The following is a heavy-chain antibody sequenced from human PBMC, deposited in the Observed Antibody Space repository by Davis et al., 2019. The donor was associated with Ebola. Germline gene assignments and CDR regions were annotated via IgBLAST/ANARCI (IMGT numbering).Heavy chain of an antibody. CDR1: GFTFSGSA. J-gene: IGHJ4*02. D-gene: IGHD1-26*01. CDR3: SGSYRGFDY. CDR2: IRSKANSYAT. Sequence: GESLKISCAASGFTFSGSAMHWVRQASGKGLEWVGRIRSKANSYATAYAASVKGRFTIFRDDSKNTAYLQMNSLKTEDTAVYYCSGSYRGFDYWGQGTLVTVSS. V-gene: IGHV3-73*01.